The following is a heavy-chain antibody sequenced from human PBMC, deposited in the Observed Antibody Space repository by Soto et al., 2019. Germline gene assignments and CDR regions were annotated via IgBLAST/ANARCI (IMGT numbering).Heavy chain of an antibody. Sequence: QVQLQQSGPGLVKPSQTLSLTCAISGDSVSSNSAAWNWIRQSPSRGLEWLGRTYYRSKWYNDYAVSVKSRRTINPDTSKNQFSLQLNSVTPEDTAVYYCAREGLYCSGGSCYRRDDAFDIWGQGTMVTVSS. V-gene: IGHV6-1*01. CDR3: AREGLYCSGGSCYRRDDAFDI. D-gene: IGHD2-15*01. CDR2: TYYRSKWYN. J-gene: IGHJ3*02. CDR1: GDSVSSNSAA.